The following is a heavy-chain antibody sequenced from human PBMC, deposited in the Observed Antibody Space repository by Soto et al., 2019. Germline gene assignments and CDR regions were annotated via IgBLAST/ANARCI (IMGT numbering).Heavy chain of an antibody. CDR3: AKADSNYAGRFSYYYMDV. CDR2: ISGYNGNT. V-gene: IGHV1-18*01. D-gene: IGHD4-4*01. J-gene: IGHJ6*03. Sequence: QVQLVQSGTEVKKPGASVKLSCKASGYTFRSYGISWVRQAPGQGPEWMGWISGYNGNTHYPQKFQGKVTMSTDTSTSTAYTELRCLRSDDTAVYYCAKADSNYAGRFSYYYMDVWGNGTLVTVSS. CDR1: GYTFRSYG.